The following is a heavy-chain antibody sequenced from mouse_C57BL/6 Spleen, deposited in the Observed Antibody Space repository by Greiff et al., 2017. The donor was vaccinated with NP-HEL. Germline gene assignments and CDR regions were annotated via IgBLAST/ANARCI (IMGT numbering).Heavy chain of an antibody. Sequence: QVQLQQPGAELVMPGASVKLSCKASGYTFTSYWMHWVKQRPGQGLEWIGEIDPSDSYTNYNQKFKGKSTLTVDKSSSTAYMQLSSLTSEDSAVYYCARDYSMDDWGQGTSVTVSS. CDR3: ARDYSMDD. V-gene: IGHV1-69*01. CDR2: IDPSDSYT. CDR1: GYTFTSYW. J-gene: IGHJ4*01.